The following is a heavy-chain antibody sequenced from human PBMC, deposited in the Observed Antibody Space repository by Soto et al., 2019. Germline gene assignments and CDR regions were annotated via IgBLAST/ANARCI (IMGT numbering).Heavy chain of an antibody. CDR3: ARDNDRPQLGGNYYYILDV. J-gene: IGHJ6*02. D-gene: IGHD1-1*01. CDR1: GGTFRNSA. CDR2: IMPIFRTP. Sequence: QVQLEQSGAEVKKPGSSVKLSCKASGGTFRNSAISWVRQAPGQGLEWMGGIMPIFRTPDYAQKFQGRVTITADEPAKPAXXELSGLRSDDTAVYYCARDNDRPQLGGNYYYILDVWGHGTTVTVSS. V-gene: IGHV1-69*12.